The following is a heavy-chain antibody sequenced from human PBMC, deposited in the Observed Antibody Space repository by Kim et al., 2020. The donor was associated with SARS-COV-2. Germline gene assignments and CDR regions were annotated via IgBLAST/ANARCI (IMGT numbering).Heavy chain of an antibody. D-gene: IGHD5-18*01. Sequence: YTNYSPSFQGHVTISTDKSISTAYLQWSSLKASDTAMYYCARRVDTTIDYWGQGTLVTVSS. V-gene: IGHV5-10-1*01. CDR2: YT. J-gene: IGHJ4*02. CDR3: ARRVDTTIDY.